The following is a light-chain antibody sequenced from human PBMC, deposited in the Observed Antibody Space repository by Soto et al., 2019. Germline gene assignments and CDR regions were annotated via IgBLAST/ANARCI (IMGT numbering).Light chain of an antibody. CDR2: GAS. Sequence: EIVLTQSPGTLSLSPGERATLSCRASQSVSSSYLAWYQHKPGQAPRLLIYGASSRATGIPDRFSGSGSGTDFTLTISRLEPEDFAVYYCQQDGSSPRTFGQGTKLEIK. V-gene: IGKV3-20*01. CDR3: QQDGSSPRT. J-gene: IGKJ2*01. CDR1: QSVSSSY.